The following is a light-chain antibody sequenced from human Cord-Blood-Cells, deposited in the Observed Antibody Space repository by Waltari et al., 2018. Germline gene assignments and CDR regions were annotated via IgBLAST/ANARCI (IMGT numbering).Light chain of an antibody. CDR3: SSYTSSSLWV. Sequence: SCTGTSSDVGGYNYVSWYQQHPGKAPKLMIYDVSNRPSGVSNRFSGSKSGNTASLTISGLQAEDEADYYCSSYTSSSLWVFGGGTKLTVL. CDR1: SSDVGGYNY. J-gene: IGLJ3*02. V-gene: IGLV2-14*04. CDR2: DVS.